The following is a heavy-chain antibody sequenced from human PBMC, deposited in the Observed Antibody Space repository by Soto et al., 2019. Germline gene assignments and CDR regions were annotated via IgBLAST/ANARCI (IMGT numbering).Heavy chain of an antibody. V-gene: IGHV1-2*04. Sequence: QVQLVQSGAEVKKPGASVKVSCKASGYTFTGYYMHWVRQAPGQGLEWMGWINPNSGGPNYAQKFKGWVTMTRDTSISTAYMELSRLRSDDTAVYYCARGEYYDYIWGSYRSLNYFDYWGQGTLVTVSS. CDR3: ARGEYYDYIWGSYRSLNYFDY. J-gene: IGHJ4*02. CDR2: INPNSGGP. D-gene: IGHD3-16*02. CDR1: GYTFTGYY.